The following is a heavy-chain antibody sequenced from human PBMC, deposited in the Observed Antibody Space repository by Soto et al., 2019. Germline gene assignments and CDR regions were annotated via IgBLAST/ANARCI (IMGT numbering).Heavy chain of an antibody. V-gene: IGHV3-64*01. D-gene: IGHD4-17*01. CDR1: GFTFSSYA. Sequence: GGSLRLSCAASGFTFSSYAMHWVRQAPGKGLEYVSAISSNGGSTYYANSVKGRFTISRDNSKNTLYLQMGSLRAEDMAVYYCARGFYGDYVSYYYYYYMDVWGKGTTVTVSS. CDR3: ARGFYGDYVSYYYYYYMDV. CDR2: ISSNGGST. J-gene: IGHJ6*03.